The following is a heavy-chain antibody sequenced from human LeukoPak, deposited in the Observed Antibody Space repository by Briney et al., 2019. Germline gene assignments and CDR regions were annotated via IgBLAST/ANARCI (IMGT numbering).Heavy chain of an antibody. V-gene: IGHV3-48*03. CDR1: GFTFSSYE. D-gene: IGHD3-22*01. Sequence: GGSLRLSCAASGFTFSSYETNWVRQAPGKGLEWVSYISSSGSTIYYADSVKGRFTISRDNAKNSLYLQMNSLRAEDTAVYYCARGYYDSSGDYWGQGTLVTVSS. J-gene: IGHJ4*02. CDR2: ISSSGSTI. CDR3: ARGYYDSSGDY.